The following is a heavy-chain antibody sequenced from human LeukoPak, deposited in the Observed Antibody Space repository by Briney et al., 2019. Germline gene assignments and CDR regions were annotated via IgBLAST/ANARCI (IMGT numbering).Heavy chain of an antibody. D-gene: IGHD1-1*01. Sequence: ASVKVSCKASAYSVSDYFLHWVRQAPGQGLEWMGWINPNSGDTKYAQKFQGRVTVTTDTSTSTAYMELRGLRSDDTAVYYCARDNDHGTFQAENYWGPGTLVTVSS. J-gene: IGHJ4*02. CDR1: AYSVSDYF. CDR3: ARDNDHGTFQAENY. V-gene: IGHV1-2*02. CDR2: INPNSGDT.